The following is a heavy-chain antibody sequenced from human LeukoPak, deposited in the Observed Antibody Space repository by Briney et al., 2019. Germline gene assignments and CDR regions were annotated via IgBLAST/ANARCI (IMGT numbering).Heavy chain of an antibody. D-gene: IGHD6-13*01. V-gene: IGHV3-30-3*01. Sequence: PGGSLRLSCAASGFTFSSYAMHWVRQAPGKGLEWVAVISYDGSNKYYADSVKGRFTISRDNSKNTLYLQMNSLRAEDTAVYYCARVREYSSSWYGAYYFDYWGQGTLVTVSS. CDR3: ARVREYSSSWYGAYYFDY. J-gene: IGHJ4*02. CDR1: GFTFSSYA. CDR2: ISYDGSNK.